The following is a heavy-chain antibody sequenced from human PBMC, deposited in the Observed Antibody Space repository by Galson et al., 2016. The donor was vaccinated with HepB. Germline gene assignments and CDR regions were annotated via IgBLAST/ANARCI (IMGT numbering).Heavy chain of an antibody. CDR1: GFTLNSYG. Sequence: SLRLSCAASGFTLNSYGMHWVRQAPGKGLEWLAFISFDGNNKDYADSVKGRFTISRDKSTKTLYLHMNSLRVEETALYYCAKDSRGYWAYYHYYYMDVWGKGTTVTVSS. CDR2: ISFDGNNK. V-gene: IGHV3-30*18. CDR3: AKDSRGYWAYYHYYYMDV. D-gene: IGHD5-18*01. J-gene: IGHJ6*03.